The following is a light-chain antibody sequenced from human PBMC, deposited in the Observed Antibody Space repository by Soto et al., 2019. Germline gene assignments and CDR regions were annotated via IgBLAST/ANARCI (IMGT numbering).Light chain of an antibody. CDR1: SSVVGGYNY. CDR2: EVS. V-gene: IGLV2-8*01. J-gene: IGLJ1*01. CDR3: CSYAGSRPYV. Sequence: QSALTQPPSASGSPGQSVTISCTGTSSVVGGYNYVSWYQQHPGKAPKLMIYEVSKRPSGVPNRFSGSKSGNTASLTVSGLQAEDEADYYCCSYAGSRPYVFGTGTKVTVL.